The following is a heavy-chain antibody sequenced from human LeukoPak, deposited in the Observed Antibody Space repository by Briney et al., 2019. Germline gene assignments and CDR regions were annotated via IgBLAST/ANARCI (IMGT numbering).Heavy chain of an antibody. D-gene: IGHD3-22*01. Sequence: SGTLSLTCGVSGDSISSSSSYWSWVRQPPGMGLEWIGEIYYSGSTTYSPSLKSRVSISLDRSKNQFSLTLSSVTAADTALYYCAKSPSTYDSSGYYQGSGFDMWGQGTMVTVSS. CDR2: IYYSGST. V-gene: IGHV4-4*02. CDR1: GDSISSSSS. CDR3: AKSPSTYDSSGYYQGSGFDM. J-gene: IGHJ3*02.